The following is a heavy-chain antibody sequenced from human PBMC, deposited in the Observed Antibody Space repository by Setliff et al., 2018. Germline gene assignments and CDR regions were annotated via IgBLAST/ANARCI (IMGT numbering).Heavy chain of an antibody. Sequence: SVKVSCKTSGYTFTSYYMHWVRQAPGQGLEWMGIINPSGGSTSYAQKCQGRVTMTRDTSTSTGYMELSSLRSEDTAVYCCAGGGGGPDSSGYFEYFQHWGQGTLVTV. J-gene: IGHJ1*01. D-gene: IGHD3-22*01. CDR2: INPSGGST. CDR1: GYTFTSYY. CDR3: AGGGGGPDSSGYFEYFQH. V-gene: IGHV1-46*01.